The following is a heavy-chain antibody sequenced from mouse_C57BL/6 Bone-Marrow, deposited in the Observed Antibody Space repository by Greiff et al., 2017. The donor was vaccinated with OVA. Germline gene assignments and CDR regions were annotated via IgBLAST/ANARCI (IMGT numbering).Heavy chain of an antibody. CDR1: GYAFSSYW. J-gene: IGHJ1*03. CDR2: IYPGDGDT. Sequence: QVQLQQSGAELVKPGASVKISCKASGYAFSSYWMNWVKQRPGQGLEWIGQIYPGDGDTNYNGKFQGKATLTADKSSSTAYMQLSSLATEDSAGYYCARKGYFDVWGTGTTVTVSS. V-gene: IGHV1-80*01. CDR3: ARKGYFDV.